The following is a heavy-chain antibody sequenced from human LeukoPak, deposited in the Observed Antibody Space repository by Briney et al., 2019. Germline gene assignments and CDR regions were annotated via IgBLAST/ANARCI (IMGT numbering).Heavy chain of an antibody. CDR3: ASYCSSTSCSAWYFDL. CDR1: GFTFSSYW. V-gene: IGHV3-7*01. Sequence: GGFLRLSCAASGFTFSSYWMSWVRQVPGKGLEWVANIKQDGSEEYYVDSVKGRFTISRDNAKISLYLQMDSLRVEDTAVYYCASYCSSTSCSAWYFDLWGRGTLVTVSS. CDR2: IKQDGSEE. D-gene: IGHD2-2*01. J-gene: IGHJ2*01.